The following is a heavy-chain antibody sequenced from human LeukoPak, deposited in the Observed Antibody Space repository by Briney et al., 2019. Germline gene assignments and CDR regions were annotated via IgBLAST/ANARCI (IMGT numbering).Heavy chain of an antibody. J-gene: IGHJ3*02. CDR2: ISWNSGSI. CDR3: AKDWYSSSLLAFDI. CDR1: GFSFDDYA. Sequence: PGGSLRLSCAASGFSFDDYAMHWVRQAPGKGLEWVSGISWNSGSIGHADSVKGRFTISRDNAKNSLYLQMNSLRAEDTALYYCAKDWYSSSLLAFDIWGQGTMVTVSS. V-gene: IGHV3-9*01. D-gene: IGHD6-13*01.